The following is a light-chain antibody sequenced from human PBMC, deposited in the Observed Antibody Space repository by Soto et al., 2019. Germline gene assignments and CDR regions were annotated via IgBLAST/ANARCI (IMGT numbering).Light chain of an antibody. CDR1: QSVRSN. J-gene: IGKJ4*01. V-gene: IGKV3-15*01. Sequence: EIVMTQSPATLFVSPGERATLSCRASQSVRSNLAWYQQKPGQAPRLLIYGASTRATGAPARFSGSGSGTDFTLAISSLKSEDFAVYYCQQYNDWPRTFGGGNMVEIK. CDR2: GAS. CDR3: QQYNDWPRT.